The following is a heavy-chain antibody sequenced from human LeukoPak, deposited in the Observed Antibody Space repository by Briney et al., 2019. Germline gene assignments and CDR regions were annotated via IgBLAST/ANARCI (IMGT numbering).Heavy chain of an antibody. CDR2: INPSGGST. CDR3: ARWGDYDILTGYLSPFDY. V-gene: IGHV1-46*01. D-gene: IGHD3-9*01. CDR1: GYTFTSYY. Sequence: VASVKVSCKASGYTFTSYYMHWVRQAPGQGLEWMGIINPSGGSTSYAQKFQGRVTMTRDTSTSTVYMELSSLRSEDTAVYYCARWGDYDILTGYLSPFDYWGQGTLVTVSS. J-gene: IGHJ4*02.